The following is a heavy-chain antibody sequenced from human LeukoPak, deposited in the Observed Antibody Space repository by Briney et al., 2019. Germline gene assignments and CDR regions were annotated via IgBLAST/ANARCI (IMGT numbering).Heavy chain of an antibody. CDR3: ARARGVGTLSSGYFDY. Sequence: SVKVSCTASGGTSNTYSISWVRQAPGQGLEWMGGIIPIFGTTNYAQKFQGRVTVTTDDSTNTAYMELNSLTSEDTAVYFCARARGVGTLSSGYFDYWGQGTLVTVSS. D-gene: IGHD3-10*01. V-gene: IGHV1-69*05. CDR1: GGTSNTYS. CDR2: IIPIFGTT. J-gene: IGHJ4*02.